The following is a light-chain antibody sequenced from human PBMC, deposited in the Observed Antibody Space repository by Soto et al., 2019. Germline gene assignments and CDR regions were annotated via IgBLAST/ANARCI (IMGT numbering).Light chain of an antibody. CDR3: NSWTTSSPPLYA. CDR1: SSDIGGYNH. V-gene: IGLV2-14*03. CDR2: DVS. J-gene: IGLJ1*01. Sequence: QSTGRESGRVRVSIGQAIIISCTGTSSDIGGYNHVSWYQQHPGKAPKLMIYDVSNRPSGVSNRFSGSKSGNTASLTISGLQAEDEADYSCNSWTTSSPPLYASRPGTKVTVL.